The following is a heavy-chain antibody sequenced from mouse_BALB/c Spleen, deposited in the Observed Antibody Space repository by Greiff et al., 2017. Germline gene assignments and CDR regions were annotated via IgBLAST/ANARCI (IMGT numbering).Heavy chain of an antibody. D-gene: IGHD2-4*01. CDR3: AMHLDYDDAYAMDY. CDR2: ISYSGST. J-gene: IGHJ4*01. CDR1: GYSITSDYA. V-gene: IGHV3-2*02. Sequence: VQLKESGPGLVKPSQSLSLTCTVTGYSITSDYAWNWIRQFPGNKLEWMGYISYSGSTSYNPSLKSRISITRDTSKNQFFLQLNSVTTEDTATYYCAMHLDYDDAYAMDYWGQGTSVTVSS.